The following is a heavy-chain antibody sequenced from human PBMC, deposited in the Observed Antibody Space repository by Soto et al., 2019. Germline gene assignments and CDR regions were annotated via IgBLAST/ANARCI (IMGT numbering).Heavy chain of an antibody. CDR1: GFSLSTRAVG. V-gene: IGHV2-5*01. CDR2: IYWNDDK. CDR3: AHRHELGSFDI. Sequence: GSGPTLVNPTQTLTLTCTFSGFSLSTRAVGVGWIRQPPGKALEWLALIYWNDDKRYSPSLKNRLTITKDTSKNHVVLTMTNMDPVDTATYYCAHRHELGSFDIWGQVTKVTVSS. J-gene: IGHJ3*02. D-gene: IGHD1-26*01.